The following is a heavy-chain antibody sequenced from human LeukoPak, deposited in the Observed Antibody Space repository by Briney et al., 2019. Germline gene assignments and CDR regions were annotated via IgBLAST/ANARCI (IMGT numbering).Heavy chain of an antibody. CDR1: GFTFSSYS. CDR2: ISSSSIYI. Sequence: GGSLRLSCAASGFTFSSYSMNWVRQAPGKGLEWVSSISSSSIYIYYADSVKGRFTISRDNAKNSLYLQMNSLRAEDTAVYYCAKGVIGRGVIFSQFRYWGQGTLVTVSS. V-gene: IGHV3-21*01. CDR3: AKGVIGRGVIFSQFRY. D-gene: IGHD3-10*01. J-gene: IGHJ4*02.